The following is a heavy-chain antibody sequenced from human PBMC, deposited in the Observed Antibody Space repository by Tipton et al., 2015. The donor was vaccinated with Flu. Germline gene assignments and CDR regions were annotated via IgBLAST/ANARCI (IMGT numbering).Heavy chain of an antibody. J-gene: IGHJ6*02. CDR1: GGSISSGGYY. V-gene: IGHV4-31*03. CDR2: IYYTGST. Sequence: TLSLTCTVSGGSISSGGYYWSWIRQHPGKGLEWIGYIYYTGSTNYNPSLKSRVTISVDTSKNQFSLKLNSVTAADTAIYYCARNIMHTSRTAFYYCGMDVWGQGTTVTVSS. CDR3: ARNIMHTSRTAFYYCGMDV. D-gene: IGHD1-1*01.